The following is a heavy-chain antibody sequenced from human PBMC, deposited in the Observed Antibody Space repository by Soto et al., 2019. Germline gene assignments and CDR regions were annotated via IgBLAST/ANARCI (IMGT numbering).Heavy chain of an antibody. J-gene: IGHJ4*02. CDR1: GFTFTNYA. CDR2: ISGGGSIT. V-gene: IGHV3-23*01. Sequence: EVQLLESGGDLVQPGGSLRLSCAASGFTFTNYAMTWVRQAPGKGLEWVSTISGGGSITYYADSLKGRFTISRDNSKNPPDLQINRLRAEDTAVYYCAKTIRGGYSSSWYYFDYWGQGTLVTVSS. D-gene: IGHD6-13*01. CDR3: AKTIRGGYSSSWYYFDY.